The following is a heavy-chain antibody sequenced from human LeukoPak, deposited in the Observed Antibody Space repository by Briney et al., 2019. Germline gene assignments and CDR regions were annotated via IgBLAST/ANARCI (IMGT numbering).Heavy chain of an antibody. D-gene: IGHD3-22*01. CDR2: INPNSGGI. Sequence: ASVKVSCEASGYTFTGYYMHWVRQAPGQGLEWMGWINPNSGGINYAQKFQGRVTMTRDTSISTAYMELSRLRSDDTAVYYCASEPYYYDSSGYYNDYWGQGTLVTVSS. CDR1: GYTFTGYY. CDR3: ASEPYYYDSSGYYNDY. J-gene: IGHJ4*02. V-gene: IGHV1-2*02.